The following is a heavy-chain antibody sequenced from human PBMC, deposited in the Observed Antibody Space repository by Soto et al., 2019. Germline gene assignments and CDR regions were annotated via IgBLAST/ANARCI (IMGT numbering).Heavy chain of an antibody. CDR1: GYTFTSYA. Sequence: ASVKVSCKASGYTFTSYAINWVRQATGQGLEWMGWMNPNSGNTGYAQKFQGRVTMTRNTSISTAYKELSSLRSEDTAVYYCARLPGPEPQWLVDRDYWGQGTLVTVSS. D-gene: IGHD6-19*01. CDR3: ARLPGPEPQWLVDRDY. J-gene: IGHJ4*02. CDR2: MNPNSGNT. V-gene: IGHV1-8*01.